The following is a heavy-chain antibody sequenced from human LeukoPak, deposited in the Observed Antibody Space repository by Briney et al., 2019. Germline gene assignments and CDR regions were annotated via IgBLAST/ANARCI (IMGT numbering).Heavy chain of an antibody. CDR2: INHSGST. J-gene: IGHJ4*02. CDR3: ARGPYCGGDCYSRYYCDY. CDR1: GGSFSGYY. D-gene: IGHD2-21*02. V-gene: IGHV4-34*01. Sequence: SETLSLTCAVYGGSFSGYYWSWIRQPPGKGLEWIGEINHSGSTNYNPSLKSRVTISVDTSKNQFSLKLSSVTAADTAVYYCARGPYCGGDCYSRYYCDYWGQGTLVTVSS.